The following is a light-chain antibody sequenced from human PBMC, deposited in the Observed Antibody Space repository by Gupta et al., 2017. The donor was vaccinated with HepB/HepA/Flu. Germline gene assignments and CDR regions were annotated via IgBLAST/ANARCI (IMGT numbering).Light chain of an antibody. CDR1: SSNIGKNH. V-gene: IGLV1-51*01. J-gene: IGLJ2*01. Sequence: QSVLTQPPSLSAAPGQKVTISFSGSSSNIGKNHVSWYQQFPGTAPKLLIYDTNKRTSGIPDRFSASKSGTSATLGITGLQTGDEANYYCGTWESSLSVVVFGGGTKLTVL. CDR3: GTWESSLSVVV. CDR2: DTN.